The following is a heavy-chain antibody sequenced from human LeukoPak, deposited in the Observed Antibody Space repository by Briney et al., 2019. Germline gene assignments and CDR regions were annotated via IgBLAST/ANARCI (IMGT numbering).Heavy chain of an antibody. J-gene: IGHJ6*03. Sequence: GGSLRLSCAASGFTFINAWMAWVRQAPGKGLEWVGRIKAKAHGGTIEYAAHVKGRFTSSRDNAKNSLYLQMNSLRAEDTAVYYWARKYGSVSYYYMVVWGKGATVTVSS. CDR3: ARKYGSVSYYYMVV. CDR1: GFTFINAW. D-gene: IGHD3-10*01. CDR2: IKAKAHGGTI. V-gene: IGHV3-15*01.